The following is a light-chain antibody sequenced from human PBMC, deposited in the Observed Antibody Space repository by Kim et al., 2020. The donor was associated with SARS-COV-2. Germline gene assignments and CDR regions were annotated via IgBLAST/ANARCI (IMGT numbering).Light chain of an antibody. J-gene: IGKJ2*01. CDR1: QSISSW. CDR2: KAA. Sequence: DIQMTQSPSTLSASVGDRVTITCRASQSISSWLAWYQQKPGKAPTVLIYKAASLESGVPSRFTGSGSGTEFTLTISSLQPADTATYYCQQYDSDPYTFGQGTKLEI. V-gene: IGKV1-5*03. CDR3: QQYDSDPYT.